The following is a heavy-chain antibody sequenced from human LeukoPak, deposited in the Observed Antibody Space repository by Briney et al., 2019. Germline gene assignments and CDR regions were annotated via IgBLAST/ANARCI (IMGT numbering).Heavy chain of an antibody. CDR2: ISAYNGNT. Sequence: GASVKVSCKASGYTFTSYGISWVRQAPGQGLEWMGWISAYNGNTNYAQKLQGRVTMTTDTSTSTAYMELRSLRSDDTAVYYCARFSITIFGVVIPDAFDIWGQGTMVTVSS. D-gene: IGHD3-3*01. CDR3: ARFSITIFGVVIPDAFDI. J-gene: IGHJ3*02. V-gene: IGHV1-18*01. CDR1: GYTFTSYG.